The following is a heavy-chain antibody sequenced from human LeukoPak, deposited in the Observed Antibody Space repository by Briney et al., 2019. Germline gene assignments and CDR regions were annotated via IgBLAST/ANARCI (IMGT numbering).Heavy chain of an antibody. J-gene: IGHJ4*02. CDR3: AKGSRGSYDY. Sequence: GGSLRLSCAASGFTFNSYAMAWVRQAPEKGLEWVSSITDSGISTYYADSVKGRFTISRDNSKNTLYLQMNSLSAEDTAVYYCAKGSRGSYDYWGQGTLVTVSS. D-gene: IGHD1-26*01. V-gene: IGHV3-23*01. CDR1: GFTFNSYA. CDR2: ITDSGIST.